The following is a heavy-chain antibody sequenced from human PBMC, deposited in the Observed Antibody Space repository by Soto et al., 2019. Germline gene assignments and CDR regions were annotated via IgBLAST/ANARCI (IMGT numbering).Heavy chain of an antibody. CDR2: LSGSGGAT. J-gene: IGHJ6*02. CDR1: GFTFSSFA. D-gene: IGHD6-6*01. CDR3: AEGLASSSRSPHYYGMDV. V-gene: IGHV3-23*01. Sequence: EVQLLESGGGLVQPGGSPRLSCAASGFTFSSFAMSWVRQAPGKGLEWVSTLSGSGGATYYADSVKGRFTISRDNSKNTLYLQVNSLRADDEAVYYCAEGLASSSRSPHYYGMDVWGQGTTVTVS.